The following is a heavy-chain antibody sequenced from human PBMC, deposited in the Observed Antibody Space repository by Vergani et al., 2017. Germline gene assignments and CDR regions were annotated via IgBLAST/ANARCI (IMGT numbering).Heavy chain of an antibody. D-gene: IGHD2-2*01. V-gene: IGHV3-66*02. CDR3: ARAYCSSTSCHPYYYGMDV. CDR1: GFTVSSNY. Sequence: EVQLVESGGGLVQPGGSLRLSCAASGFTVSSNYMSWVRQAPGKGLEWVSVIYSGGSTYYADYVKGRFTISRDNSKNTLYLQMNSLRAEDTAVYYCARAYCSSTSCHPYYYGMDVWGQGTTVTVSS. J-gene: IGHJ6*02. CDR2: IYSGGST.